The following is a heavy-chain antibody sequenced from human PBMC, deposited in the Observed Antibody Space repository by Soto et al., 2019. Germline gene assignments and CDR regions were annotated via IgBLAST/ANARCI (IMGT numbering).Heavy chain of an antibody. CDR2: INSDGSST. Sequence: PGGSLRLSCAASGFTFSSYWMHWVRQAPGKGLVWVSRINSDGSSTSYADSVKGRFTISRDNAKNTLYLQMNSLRAEDTAVYYCVRPIYDFWSGYYYYYGMDVWGQGTTVTVSS. V-gene: IGHV3-74*01. J-gene: IGHJ6*02. D-gene: IGHD3-3*01. CDR1: GFTFSSYW. CDR3: VRPIYDFWSGYYYYYGMDV.